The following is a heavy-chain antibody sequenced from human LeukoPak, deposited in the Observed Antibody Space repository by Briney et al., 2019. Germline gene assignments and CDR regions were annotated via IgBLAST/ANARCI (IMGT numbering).Heavy chain of an antibody. CDR3: ARGGGYASPIGY. CDR1: GGPISTYY. Sequence: PSETLSLTCTLSGGPISTYYWSWIRHPPGKGLEWIGYIYHSGSTNYHPSLKSRVTISVDTSKNQFSLKLSSVTAADTAVYYCARGGGYASPIGYWGQGALVTVSS. CDR2: IYHSGST. V-gene: IGHV4-59*01. D-gene: IGHD5-12*01. J-gene: IGHJ4*02.